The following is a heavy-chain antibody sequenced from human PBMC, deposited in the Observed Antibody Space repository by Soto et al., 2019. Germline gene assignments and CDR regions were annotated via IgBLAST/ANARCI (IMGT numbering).Heavy chain of an antibody. CDR1: GGSISSGGYY. D-gene: IGHD3-10*01. V-gene: IGHV4-31*03. J-gene: IGHJ1*01. CDR3: AREMGITMVHSQPDVPAY. Sequence: SETLSLTCTVSGGSISSGGYYWSWIRQHPGKGLEWIGYIYYSGSTYYNSSLKSRVTISVDTSKNQFSLKLSSVTAADTAVYYCAREMGITMVHSQPDVPAYWGQGTLVTVSS. CDR2: IYYSGST.